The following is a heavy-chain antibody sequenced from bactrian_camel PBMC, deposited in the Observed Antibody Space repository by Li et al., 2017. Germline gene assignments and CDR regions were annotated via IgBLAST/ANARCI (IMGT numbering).Heavy chain of an antibody. D-gene: IGHD1*01. CDR2: VGGNGDV. Sequence: HVQLVESGGGSVQAGGSLRLSCAASAYSLSRHCIGWFRQALGKEREELATVGGNGDVTYAPSVKGRFTISKDNAKNTLYLQLNSLKTEDTVMYYCTNRLWSASFDNYWGQGTQVTVS. CDR3: TNRLWSASFDNY. V-gene: IGHV3S53*01. CDR1: AYSLSRHC. J-gene: IGHJ4*01.